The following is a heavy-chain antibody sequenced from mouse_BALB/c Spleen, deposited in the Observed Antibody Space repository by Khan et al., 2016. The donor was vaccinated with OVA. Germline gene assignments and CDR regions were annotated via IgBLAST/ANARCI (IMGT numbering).Heavy chain of an antibody. CDR2: ICGGGST. Sequence: QVQLQQSGPGLVAPSQSLSITCTVSGFSLSDYGVSWIRQPPGKGLEWLGVICGGGSTYYNSAIKSRLSISKDNSKSKVFLKKNSLQTDDTAIYFCAKGLWSYCFAFDYWGQGTSVTVSS. V-gene: IGHV2-6-5*01. D-gene: IGHD1-1*02. CDR1: GFSLSDYG. CDR3: AKGLWSYCFAFDY. J-gene: IGHJ4*01.